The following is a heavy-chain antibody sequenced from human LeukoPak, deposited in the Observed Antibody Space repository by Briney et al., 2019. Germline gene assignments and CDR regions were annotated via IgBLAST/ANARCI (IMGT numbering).Heavy chain of an antibody. D-gene: IGHD1/OR15-1a*01. J-gene: IGHJ4*02. Sequence: PGRSLRLSCAASGFTFDDYAMHWVRQAPGKGLEWVSRINSDDSSTSYADSVRGRFTISRDNAKNTLYLQMNSLRAEDTAVYYCARGIPTGTVDYWGQGTLVTVSS. V-gene: IGHV3-74*01. CDR3: ARGIPTGTVDY. CDR1: GFTFDDYA. CDR2: INSDDSST.